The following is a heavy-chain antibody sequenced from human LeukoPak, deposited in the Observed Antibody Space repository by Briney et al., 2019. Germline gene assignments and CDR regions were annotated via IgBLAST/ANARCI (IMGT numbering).Heavy chain of an antibody. J-gene: IGHJ3*02. CDR2: IYYSGST. V-gene: IGHV4-59*01. CDR3: AGHASGSYLGAFDI. Sequence: SETLSLTCTVSGGSISSYYWSWIRQPPGKGVEWIGYIYYSGSTSYNPSLKSRVTISVDTSKNQFSLKLYSVTAADTAVYYCAGHASGSYLGAFDIWGQGTMVPVSS. CDR1: GGSISSYY. D-gene: IGHD3-10*01.